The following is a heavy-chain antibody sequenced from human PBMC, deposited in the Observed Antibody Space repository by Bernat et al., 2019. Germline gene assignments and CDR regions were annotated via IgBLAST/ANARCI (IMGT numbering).Heavy chain of an antibody. D-gene: IGHD1-26*01. Sequence: QVQLQESGPGLVKPSETLSLTCGVSGYAISSGYYWGWIRQPPGKGLEWIGNFYYSGSTYYNPSLKSRVTISVDTSKNQFSLNLSSVTAADTAVYYCVRAPGGQWASNWGQGTLVTVSS. CDR3: VRAPGGQWASN. J-gene: IGHJ4*02. CDR2: FYYSGST. CDR1: GYAISSGYY. V-gene: IGHV4-38-2*01.